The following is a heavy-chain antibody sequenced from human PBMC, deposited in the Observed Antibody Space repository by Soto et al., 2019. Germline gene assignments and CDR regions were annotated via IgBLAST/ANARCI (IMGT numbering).Heavy chain of an antibody. V-gene: IGHV4-34*01. CDR3: RTQYDSSGYPNTIDY. J-gene: IGHJ4*02. CDR2: INHSRST. Sequence: SETLSLTCAVYGGSFIGYYCSCIRHPPGKGLEWIGEINHSRSTNYNPSLKSRVTISVDTSKNQFSLKLSSVTAADTAVYYCRTQYDSSGYPNTIDYWGQGTLVTVLL. CDR1: GGSFIGYY. D-gene: IGHD3-22*01.